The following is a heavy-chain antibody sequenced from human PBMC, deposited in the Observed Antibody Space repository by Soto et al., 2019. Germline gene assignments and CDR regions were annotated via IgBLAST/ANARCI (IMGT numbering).Heavy chain of an antibody. CDR1: GGTFSSYA. CDR2: IIPIFGTA. V-gene: IGHV1-69*13. D-gene: IGHD6-6*01. J-gene: IGHJ6*02. Sequence: SVKVSCKASGGTFSSYAISWVRQAPGQGLEWMGGIIPIFGTANYAQKFQGRVTITADESTSTAYMELSSLRSEDTAVYYCARGSKVRSSSSESPTTTLYYYYGMDVWGQGTTVTVSS. CDR3: ARGSKVRSSSSESPTTTLYYYYGMDV.